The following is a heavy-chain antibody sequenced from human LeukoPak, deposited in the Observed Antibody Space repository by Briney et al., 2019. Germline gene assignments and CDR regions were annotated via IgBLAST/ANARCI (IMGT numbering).Heavy chain of an antibody. D-gene: IGHD6-13*01. J-gene: IGHJ5*02. V-gene: IGHV4-34*01. CDR2: INHSGST. CDR1: GGSFSGYY. Sequence: PSETLSLTCAVYGGSFSGYYWSWIRQPPGKGLEWIGEINHSGSTNYNPSLKSRVTISVDTSKNQFSLKLSSVTAAATAVYYCARDRAAGTFGWFDPWGQGTLVTVSS. CDR3: ARDRAAGTFGWFDP.